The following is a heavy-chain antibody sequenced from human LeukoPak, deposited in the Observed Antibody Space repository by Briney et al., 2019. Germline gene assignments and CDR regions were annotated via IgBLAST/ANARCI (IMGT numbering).Heavy chain of an antibody. Sequence: SVKVSCKASGGTFSSYAISWVRQAPGQGLEWMGRIIPILGIANYAQKFQGRVTITADRSTSTAYMELSSLRSEDTAVYYCAKLVPDPMDVWGQGTTVTVSS. CDR3: AKLVPDPMDV. J-gene: IGHJ6*02. V-gene: IGHV1-69*04. CDR1: GGTFSSYA. CDR2: IIPILGIA. D-gene: IGHD6-13*01.